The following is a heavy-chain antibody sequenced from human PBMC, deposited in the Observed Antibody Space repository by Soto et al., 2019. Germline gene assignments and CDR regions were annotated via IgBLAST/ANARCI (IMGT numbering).Heavy chain of an antibody. Sequence: PGESLRLSCAASGFNFNSYTINWVRQAPGKRLEWLSSISSSGYIFSTASVRGRFTISRDNAKNSVYLQLNSLRAEDTAVYYCAREWSGGSCYPGMDVWGQGTTVTV. V-gene: IGHV3-21*01. CDR2: ISSSGYI. CDR3: AREWSGGSCYPGMDV. D-gene: IGHD2-15*01. J-gene: IGHJ6*02. CDR1: GFNFNSYT.